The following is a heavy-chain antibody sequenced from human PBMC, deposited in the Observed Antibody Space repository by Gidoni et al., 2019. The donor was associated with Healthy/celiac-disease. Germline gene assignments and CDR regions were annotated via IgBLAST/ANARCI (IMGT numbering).Heavy chain of an antibody. D-gene: IGHD6-13*01. J-gene: IGHJ4*02. V-gene: IGHV4-59*01. CDR1: GGSISSYY. CDR3: ARLGAAAVDY. Sequence: VQLQASGPDLVKPSETLSLTCTVPGGSISSYYWSWIRQPPGKGLEWIGYIYYSGSTNYNPSLKSRVTISVDTSKNQFSLKLSSVTAADTAVYYCARLGAAAVDYWGQGTLVTVSS. CDR2: IYYSGST.